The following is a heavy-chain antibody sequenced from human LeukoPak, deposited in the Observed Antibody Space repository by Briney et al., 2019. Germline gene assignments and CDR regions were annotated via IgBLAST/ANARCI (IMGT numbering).Heavy chain of an antibody. CDR2: SYYSGST. V-gene: IGHV4-39*07. CDR3: ARVRGGYDAFDI. CDR1: GGSISSRRYY. Sequence: SETLSLTCTVSGGSISSRRYYWGWIRPPPGKGLEWIGSSYYSGSTYYDASLKGRVTISVDTPKNQFYLKLSCVTAADTAVYYCARVRGGYDAFDIWGQGTMVTVSS. D-gene: IGHD3-16*01. J-gene: IGHJ3*02.